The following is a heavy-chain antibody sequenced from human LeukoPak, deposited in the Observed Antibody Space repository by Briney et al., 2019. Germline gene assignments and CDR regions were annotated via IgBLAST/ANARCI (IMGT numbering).Heavy chain of an antibody. V-gene: IGHV1-24*01. CDR3: ATAAPYYDFWSGFLYVSRIFDY. J-gene: IGHJ4*02. CDR2: FDPEDGET. Sequence: ASVKVSCKVSGYTLTELSMHWVRQAPGKGLEWMGDFDPEDGETIYAQKFQGRVTMTEDTSTDTAYMELSSLRSEDTAVYYCATAAPYYDFWSGFLYVSRIFDYWGQGTLVTVSS. D-gene: IGHD3-3*01. CDR1: GYTLTELS.